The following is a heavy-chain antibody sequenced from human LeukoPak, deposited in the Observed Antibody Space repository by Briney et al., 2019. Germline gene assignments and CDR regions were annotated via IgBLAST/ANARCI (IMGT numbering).Heavy chain of an antibody. Sequence: ASVKVSCKVSGYSLIDYYMHWVRQAPGQGLEWMGWINPNSGATNYAQKFQGWVTMTRDTSISTAYMQLSRLRSDDTAVYYCARGYGGLHYYFYNMDVWGRGTTVTVAS. CDR3: ARGYGGLHYYFYNMDV. V-gene: IGHV1-2*04. CDR1: GYSLIDYY. CDR2: INPNSGAT. J-gene: IGHJ6*03. D-gene: IGHD4-23*01.